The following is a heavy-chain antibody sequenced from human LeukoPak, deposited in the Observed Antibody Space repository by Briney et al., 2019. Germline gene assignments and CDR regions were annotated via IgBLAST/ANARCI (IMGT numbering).Heavy chain of an antibody. J-gene: IGHJ4*02. D-gene: IGHD4-23*01. CDR2: ISSDGSDK. CDR3: AKGSATTVVTIDY. Sequence: PGGSLRLSCAASGFTFSSFDMHWVRQAPGKGLEWVAVISSDGSDKYYADSVKGRFTISRDNSKNTMYLQMNSLRDENTAVYYCAKGSATTVVTIDYWAREPWSPSPQ. V-gene: IGHV3-30*18. CDR1: GFTFSSFD.